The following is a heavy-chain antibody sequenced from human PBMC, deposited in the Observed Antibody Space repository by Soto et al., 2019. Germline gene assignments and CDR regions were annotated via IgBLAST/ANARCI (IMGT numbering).Heavy chain of an antibody. CDR2: IKQDGSEK. D-gene: IGHD2-21*02. J-gene: IGHJ6*03. Sequence: GGSLRLSCAASGFTFSSYWMSWVRQAPGKGLEWVANIKQDGSEKYYVDSVKGRFTISRDNAKNSLYRQMNSLRAEDTAVYYCARVEVTTISYYYYMDVWGKGTTVTVSS. CDR3: ARVEVTTISYYYYMDV. V-gene: IGHV3-7*01. CDR1: GFTFSSYW.